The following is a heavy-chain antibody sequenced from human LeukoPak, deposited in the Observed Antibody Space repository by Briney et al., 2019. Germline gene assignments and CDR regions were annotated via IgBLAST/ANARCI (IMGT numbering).Heavy chain of an antibody. D-gene: IGHD6-19*01. Sequence: GGSLRLSCAGSGFTFSSYSMNWVRQAPGKGLEWVSSISSSSSYIYYADSVKGRFTISRDNAKNSLYLQMNSLRAEDTAVYYCAREGAGYFDYWGQGTLVTVSS. CDR3: AREGAGYFDY. CDR1: GFTFSSYS. J-gene: IGHJ4*02. V-gene: IGHV3-21*01. CDR2: ISSSSSYI.